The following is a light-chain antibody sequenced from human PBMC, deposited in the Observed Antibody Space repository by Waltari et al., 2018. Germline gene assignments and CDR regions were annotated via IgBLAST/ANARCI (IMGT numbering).Light chain of an antibody. Sequence: QSVLTQTPSAAGTPGQRVTMFCSGSTSNIGTNTVNWYQQLPGTAPKLLIYGDDQRPSGVPDRFAGSKSDTSASLVISGLRSEDEGEYFCAAWDDSLTAYVFGTGTKFTVL. V-gene: IGLV1-44*01. CDR3: AAWDDSLTAYV. CDR1: TSNIGTNT. J-gene: IGLJ1*01. CDR2: GDD.